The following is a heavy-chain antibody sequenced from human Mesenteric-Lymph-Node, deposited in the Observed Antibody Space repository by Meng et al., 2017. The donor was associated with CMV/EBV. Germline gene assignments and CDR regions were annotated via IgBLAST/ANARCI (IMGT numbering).Heavy chain of an antibody. V-gene: IGHV4-38-2*02. Sequence: SETLSLTCTVSGYSISSGYYWGWIRQPPGKGLEWIGSIYHSGSTYYNPSLKSRVTISVDTSKNQFSLKLSSVTAADTAVYYCARENAYYDILTGYYIRPGFDYWGQGTLVTVSS. CDR3: ARENAYYDILTGYYIRPGFDY. D-gene: IGHD3-9*01. CDR2: IYHSGST. J-gene: IGHJ4*02. CDR1: GYSISSGYY.